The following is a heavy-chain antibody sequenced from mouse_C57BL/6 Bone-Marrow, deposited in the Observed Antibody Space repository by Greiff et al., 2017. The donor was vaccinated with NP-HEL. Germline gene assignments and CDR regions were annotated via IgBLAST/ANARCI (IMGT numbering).Heavy chain of an antibody. Sequence: QVTLKECGPGILQSSQTLSLTCSFSGFSLSTSGMGVSWIRKPSGKGLEWLAHIYWDDDKRYNPSLKSRLTISKDTSRNQVFLKITSVDTADTATYYCARRGKDYGNYDYYAMDYWGQGTSVTVSS. CDR2: IYWDDDK. CDR1: GFSLSTSGMG. J-gene: IGHJ4*01. D-gene: IGHD2-1*01. V-gene: IGHV8-12*01. CDR3: ARRGKDYGNYDYYAMDY.